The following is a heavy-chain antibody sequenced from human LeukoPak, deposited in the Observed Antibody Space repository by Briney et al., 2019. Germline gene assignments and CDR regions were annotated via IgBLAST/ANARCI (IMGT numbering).Heavy chain of an antibody. D-gene: IGHD2-2*02. J-gene: IGHJ6*03. CDR2: INPSGGST. CDR3: ARVAAEVVGVPGAIGFGWLRRDYYYMDV. CDR1: GYTFTRYY. V-gene: IGHV1-46*01. Sequence: SVKVSCKASGYTFTRYYMHWVRQAPGAGIEWMGIINPSGGSTSYAQKFQGRVTMTRDMSTSTVYMELSSLRSEDTAVYYCARVAAEVVGVPGAIGFGWLRRDYYYMDVWGKGTTVIVSS.